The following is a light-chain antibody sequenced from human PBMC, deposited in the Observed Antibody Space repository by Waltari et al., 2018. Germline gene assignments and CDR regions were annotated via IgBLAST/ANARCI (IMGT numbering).Light chain of an antibody. Sequence: QSVLTQPPSASGTPGERVPISCSGSTSNVGTKTVNWYQHFPGMAPKLLIYKNDQRHSGVPDRFSGSKSGTSASLAISGLQSEDEAVYYCAAWDDSLSGYVFGTGTKVSV. CDR2: KND. CDR1: TSNVGTKT. CDR3: AAWDDSLSGYV. J-gene: IGLJ1*01. V-gene: IGLV1-44*01.